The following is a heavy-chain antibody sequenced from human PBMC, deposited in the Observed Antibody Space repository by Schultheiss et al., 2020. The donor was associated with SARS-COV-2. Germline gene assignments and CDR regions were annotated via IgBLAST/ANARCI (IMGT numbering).Heavy chain of an antibody. CDR1: GGSFSGYY. CDR3: ARGPLPITMIVVAMDYYYMDV. Sequence: SETLSLTCAVYGGSFSGYYWSWIHQPPGKGLEWIGYIYYSGSTNYNPSLKSRVTISVDTSKNQFSLKLSSVTAADTAVYYCARGPLPITMIVVAMDYYYMDVWGKGTTVTVSS. D-gene: IGHD3-22*01. V-gene: IGHV4-59*01. CDR2: IYYSGST. J-gene: IGHJ6*03.